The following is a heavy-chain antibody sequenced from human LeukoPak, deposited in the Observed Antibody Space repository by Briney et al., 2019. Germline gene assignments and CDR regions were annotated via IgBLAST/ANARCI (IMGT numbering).Heavy chain of an antibody. D-gene: IGHD5-12*01. J-gene: IGHJ4*02. CDR1: GFTFSAHW. CDR3: ARLTLSANDWCYDY. Sequence: GGSLRLSCAASGFTFSAHWMRWVRQAPGKGLEWVASIKEDGSEKYYVDSVKGRFTISRDNAKNSLYLQMNSLIAEDTAVYYCARLTLSANDWCYDYWGQGTLVTVSS. V-gene: IGHV3-7*01. CDR2: IKEDGSEK.